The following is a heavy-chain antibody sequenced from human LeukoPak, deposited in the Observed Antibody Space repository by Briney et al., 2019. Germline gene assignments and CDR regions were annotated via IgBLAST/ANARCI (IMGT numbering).Heavy chain of an antibody. CDR2: IKQDGSKK. J-gene: IGHJ4*02. V-gene: IGHV3-7*01. CDR1: GFTFGNYW. CDR3: ASTFAGRRE. Sequence: PGGSLRLSCAASGFTFGNYWMSWVRQAPGKGLEWVANIKQDGSKKYYVDSVKGRFTISRDNAKRSLYLQMNSLRAEDTAVYYCASTFAGRREWGQGTLVTVSS.